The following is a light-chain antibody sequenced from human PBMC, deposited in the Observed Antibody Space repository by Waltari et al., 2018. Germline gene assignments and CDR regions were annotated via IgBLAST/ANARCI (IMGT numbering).Light chain of an antibody. V-gene: IGLV2-14*01. J-gene: IGLJ1*01. Sequence: QSALTQPASVSGSPGQSIPIFCTGTTTDVGGYNFVSWYQHHPGKAPKLIIYEVTKRPSGVSTRFSGSKSGNTASLTISGLQAEDEADYYCHSYTGSRTYVFGTGTKVTVL. CDR2: EVT. CDR1: TTDVGGYNF. CDR3: HSYTGSRTYV.